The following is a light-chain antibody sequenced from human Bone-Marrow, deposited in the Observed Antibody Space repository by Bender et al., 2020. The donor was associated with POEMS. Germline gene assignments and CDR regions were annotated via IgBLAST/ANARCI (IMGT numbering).Light chain of an antibody. CDR1: QLGEEY. Sequence: SDGLTQPPSLSVSPGQTASITCSGDQLGEEYACWYQQKPGQSPVVVIYQDTKRPSGIPERFSGSTSGNTASLTISGTQTMDEADYYCQSWGSNTAVFGGGTKLTVL. J-gene: IGLJ2*01. CDR2: QDT. CDR3: QSWGSNTAV. V-gene: IGLV3-1*01.